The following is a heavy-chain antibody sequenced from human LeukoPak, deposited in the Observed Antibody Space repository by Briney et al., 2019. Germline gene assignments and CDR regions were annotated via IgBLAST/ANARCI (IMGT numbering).Heavy chain of an antibody. V-gene: IGHV4-34*01. Sequence: SETLSLTCAVYGGSFSGYYWSWIRQPPGKGLEWIGEINHSGSTNYNPSLKSRVTISVDTSKNQFSLKLSSVTAADMAVYYCATETSMVTPVMGYWGQGTLVTVSS. D-gene: IGHD4-17*01. CDR3: ATETSMVTPVMGY. J-gene: IGHJ4*02. CDR2: INHSGST. CDR1: GGSFSGYY.